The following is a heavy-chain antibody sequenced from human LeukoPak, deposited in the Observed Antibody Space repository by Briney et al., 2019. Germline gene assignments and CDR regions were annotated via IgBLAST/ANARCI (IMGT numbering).Heavy chain of an antibody. CDR3: ARDAKASNHADY. J-gene: IGHJ4*02. D-gene: IGHD4/OR15-4a*01. CDR2: IYTSGST. Sequence: SETLSLTCTVSGGSISSYYWSWIRQPAGKGLEWIGRIYTSGSTNYNPSLESRVTMSVDTSKNQFSLKLSSVTAADTAVYYCARDAKASNHADYWGQGTLVTVSS. V-gene: IGHV4-4*07. CDR1: GGSISSYY.